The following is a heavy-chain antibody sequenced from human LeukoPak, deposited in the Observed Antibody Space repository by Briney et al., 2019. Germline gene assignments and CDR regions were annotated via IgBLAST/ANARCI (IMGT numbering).Heavy chain of an antibody. CDR1: GFTFSSYS. Sequence: GGSLRLSCAASGFTFSSYSMNWVRQAPGKGLEWVSSISSSSSYIYYADSVKGRFTSSRDNAKNSLYLQMNSLRAEDTAVYYCARAHYYDSSGYNDAFDIWGQGTMVTVSS. CDR3: ARAHYYDSSGYNDAFDI. CDR2: ISSSSSYI. V-gene: IGHV3-21*01. J-gene: IGHJ3*02. D-gene: IGHD3-22*01.